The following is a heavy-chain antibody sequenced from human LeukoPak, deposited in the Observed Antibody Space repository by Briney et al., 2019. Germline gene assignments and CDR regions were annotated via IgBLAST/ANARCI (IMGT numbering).Heavy chain of an antibody. CDR1: GFTSSSYS. CDR3: ARGPSIVLMVYAID. CDR2: ISSSSSYI. Sequence: GGSLRLSCAASGFTSSSYSMNWVRQAPGKGLEWVSSISSSSSYIYYADSVKGRFTISRDNAKNSLYLQMNSLRAEDTAVYYCARGPSIVLMVYAIDWGQGTLVTVSS. J-gene: IGHJ4*02. V-gene: IGHV3-21*01. D-gene: IGHD2-8*01.